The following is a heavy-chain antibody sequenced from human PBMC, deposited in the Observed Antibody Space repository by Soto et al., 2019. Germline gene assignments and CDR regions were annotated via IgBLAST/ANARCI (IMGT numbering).Heavy chain of an antibody. J-gene: IGHJ5*02. CDR2: ISGSGGST. CDR3: AKGSSSSWYFWFDP. CDR1: GFTFSSYA. Sequence: PGGSLRLSCAASGFTFSSYAMSWVRQAPGKGLEWVSAISGSGGSTYYADSVKGRFTISRDNSKNTLYLQMNSLRAEDTAVYYCAKGSSSSWYFWFDPWGQGTLVTVSP. V-gene: IGHV3-23*01. D-gene: IGHD6-13*01.